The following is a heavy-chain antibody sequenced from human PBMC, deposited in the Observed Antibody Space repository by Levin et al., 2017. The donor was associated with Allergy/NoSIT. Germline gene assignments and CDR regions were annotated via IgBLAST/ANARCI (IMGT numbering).Heavy chain of an antibody. D-gene: IGHD1-1*01. V-gene: IGHV5-51*01. J-gene: IGHJ6*03. CDR1: RSSFTSYW. CDR2: IYPGDSDT. CDR3: ARRGTRDYYYYMDV. Sequence: GGSLRLSCQGSRSSFTSYWIGWVRQMPGKGLEWMGIIYPGDSDTRYSPSFQGQVTISADKSISTAYLQWSSLKASDTAIYYCARRGTRDYYYYMDVWGKGTTVTVSS.